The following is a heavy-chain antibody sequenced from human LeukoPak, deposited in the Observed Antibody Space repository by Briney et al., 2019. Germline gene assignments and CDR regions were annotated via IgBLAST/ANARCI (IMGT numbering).Heavy chain of an antibody. Sequence: GGSLRLSCAASGFTFSSYGMHWVRQAPGKGLEWVAFIRYDGSNKYYADSVKGRFTISRDNSKNTLYLQMNSLRAEDTAVYYCARDTAGAGKAFDYWAREPWSPSPQ. J-gene: IGHJ4*02. V-gene: IGHV3-30*02. CDR1: GFTFSSYG. CDR2: IRYDGSNK. CDR3: ARDTAGAGKAFDY. D-gene: IGHD1-26*01.